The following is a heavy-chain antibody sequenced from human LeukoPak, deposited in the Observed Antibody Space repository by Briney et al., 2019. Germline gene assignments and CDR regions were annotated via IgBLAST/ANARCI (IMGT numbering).Heavy chain of an antibody. CDR2: IWYDGSNK. CDR3: ARGPVAARDLLGDGFDY. Sequence: PGGSLRLSCAASGFTFSSYGMHWVRQAPGKGLEWVAVIWYDGSNKYYADSVKGRFTIPRDNSKNTLYLQMNSLRAEDTAVYYCARGPVAARDLLGDGFDYWGQGTLVTVSS. V-gene: IGHV3-33*01. D-gene: IGHD6-6*01. CDR1: GFTFSSYG. J-gene: IGHJ4*02.